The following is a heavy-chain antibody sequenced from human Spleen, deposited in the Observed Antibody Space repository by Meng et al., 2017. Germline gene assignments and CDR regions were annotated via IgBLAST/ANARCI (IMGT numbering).Heavy chain of an antibody. CDR1: GYTFTSYY. Sequence: QVRVVQSGAEVTKPGASVMVSCKAAGYTFTSYYMNWVRQAPGQGLEWMGIIKPSGGWTFYAQKFQGRVTVTRDTSTSKVYMELSSLTSEDTAVYYCAREAPETFNFDYWGQGTLVTVSS. CDR3: AREAPETFNFDY. J-gene: IGHJ4*02. CDR2: IKPSGGWT. V-gene: IGHV1-46*01.